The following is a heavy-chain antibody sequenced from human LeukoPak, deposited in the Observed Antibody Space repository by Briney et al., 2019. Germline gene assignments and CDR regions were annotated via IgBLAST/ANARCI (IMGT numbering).Heavy chain of an antibody. D-gene: IGHD3-3*01. J-gene: IGHJ5*02. CDR3: ARGLASYDFWSGYYPPFDP. CDR2: MNPNSGNT. CDR1: GYTFTSYD. Sequence: ASVKVSCKAPGYTFTSYDINWVRQATGQGLEWMGWMNPNSGNTGYAQKFQGRVTMTRNTSISTAYMELSSLRSEDTAVYYCARGLASYDFWSGYYPPFDPWGQGTLVTVSS. V-gene: IGHV1-8*01.